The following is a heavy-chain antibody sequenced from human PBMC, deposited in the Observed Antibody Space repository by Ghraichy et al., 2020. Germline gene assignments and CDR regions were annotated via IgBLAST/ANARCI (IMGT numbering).Heavy chain of an antibody. D-gene: IGHD2-2*02. J-gene: IGHJ6*02. V-gene: IGHV3-48*02. CDR2: ISSSSSTI. CDR3: ARDCSSTSCYTYYYYYGMDV. CDR1: GFTFSSYS. Sequence: GGSLRVSCAASGFTFSSYSMNWVRQAPGKGLEWVSYISSSSSTIYYADSVKGRFTISRDNDKNSLYLQMNSLRDEDTAVYYCARDCSSTSCYTYYYYYGMDVWGQGTTVTVSS.